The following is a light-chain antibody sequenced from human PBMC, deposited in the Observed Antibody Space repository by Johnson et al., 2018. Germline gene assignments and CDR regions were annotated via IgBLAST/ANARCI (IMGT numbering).Light chain of an antibody. CDR1: SSNIGNNY. CDR3: GTWDSSLMAGNV. Sequence: QSVLTQPPSVSVAPGQKVTISCSGSSSNIGNNYVSWYQQLPGTAPKLLIYENNKRPSGIPDRFSGPKSGPSATLGITGLPTGDEADYYCGTWDSSLMAGNVFGTGTKVTVL. CDR2: ENN. V-gene: IGLV1-51*02. J-gene: IGLJ1*01.